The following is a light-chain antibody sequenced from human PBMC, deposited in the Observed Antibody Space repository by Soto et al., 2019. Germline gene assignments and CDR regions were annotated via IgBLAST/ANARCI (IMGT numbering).Light chain of an antibody. J-gene: IGKJ4*01. CDR1: QGIGNN. V-gene: IGKV1-17*01. CDR3: LQRTSYPLS. Sequence: DIQMTQAPSSLSASVGDRVTITCRASQGIGNNLDWYQQKPGKAPKSLIYSTSRLQGGVPSRFSGSGSGTEFTLTISSLQPEDFATYYCLQRTSYPLSFGGGTKVEI. CDR2: STS.